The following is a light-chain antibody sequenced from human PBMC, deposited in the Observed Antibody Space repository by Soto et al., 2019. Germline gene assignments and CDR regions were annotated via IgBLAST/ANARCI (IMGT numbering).Light chain of an antibody. V-gene: IGKV3-20*01. Sequence: EIVLTQSPGALSLSPGEGATLSCRASQSLSSSYVAWYQQKVGQPPRLLIYGASNRATGIPDRFSGSWSGTEFTLHISRLEPEDFAVYYCQQYGISPSYTFAQGTKLEIK. CDR3: QQYGISPSYT. J-gene: IGKJ2*01. CDR2: GAS. CDR1: QSLSSSY.